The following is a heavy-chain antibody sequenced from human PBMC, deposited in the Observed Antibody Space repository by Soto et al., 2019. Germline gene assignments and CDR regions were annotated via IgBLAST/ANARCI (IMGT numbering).Heavy chain of an antibody. CDR2: ISGSGGSI. CDR3: VQGYWKGNV. Sequence: EVQLLESGGGLVQPGGSLRLSCAASGFTFSTYAMNWVRKAPGNGLEWVSSISGSGGSIHYADSVKGRFTISRENSTTTLYLQMNSLRDEDTAVYHCVQGYWKGNVWCQGTTVTVSS. J-gene: IGHJ6*02. V-gene: IGHV3-23*01. CDR1: GFTFSTYA. D-gene: IGHD1-1*01.